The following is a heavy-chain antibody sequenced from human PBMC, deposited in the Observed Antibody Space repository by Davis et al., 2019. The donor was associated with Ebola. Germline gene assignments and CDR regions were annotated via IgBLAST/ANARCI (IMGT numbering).Heavy chain of an antibody. J-gene: IGHJ4*02. V-gene: IGHV3-23*01. D-gene: IGHD2-2*01. Sequence: PGGSLRLSCAASGFTFSSYAMSWVRQVPGKGLEWVSAISGSGGSTYYADSVKGRFTISRDNSNNTLYLQMSSLRPEDTAIYYCARGSRYQLLMPFDYWGQGTLVTVSS. CDR3: ARGSRYQLLMPFDY. CDR2: ISGSGGST. CDR1: GFTFSSYA.